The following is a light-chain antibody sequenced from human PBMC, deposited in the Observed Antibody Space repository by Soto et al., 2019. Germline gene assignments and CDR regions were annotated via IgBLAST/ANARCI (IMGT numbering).Light chain of an antibody. J-gene: IGKJ1*01. CDR2: AAS. CDR3: QKYNSAPWT. V-gene: IGKV1-27*01. Sequence: DLQMTQSPSSLSASVGDRVIITCRASQGISNFLAWYQQKPGKVPNVLIYAASTLQSGVPSRFSGSGSGTDFTLTISSLQPDDVATYYCQKYNSAPWTFGQGTKVEIK. CDR1: QGISNF.